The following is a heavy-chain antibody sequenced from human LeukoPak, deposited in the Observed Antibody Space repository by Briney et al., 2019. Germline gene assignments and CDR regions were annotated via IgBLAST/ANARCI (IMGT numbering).Heavy chain of an antibody. V-gene: IGHV4-59*01. J-gene: IGHJ6*03. CDR2: IYYSGST. CDR1: GGSISSYY. Sequence: SETLSLTCTVSGGSISSYYWSWIRQPPGKGLEWIGYIYYSGSTNYNPSLKSRVTISVDTSKNQFSLKLSSVTAADTAVYYCARVASGGWFGDYYYYMDVWGQGTLVTVSS. D-gene: IGHD3-10*01. CDR3: ARVASGGWFGDYYYYMDV.